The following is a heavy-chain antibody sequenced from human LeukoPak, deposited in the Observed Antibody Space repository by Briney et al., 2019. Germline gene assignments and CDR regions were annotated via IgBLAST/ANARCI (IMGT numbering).Heavy chain of an antibody. J-gene: IGHJ4*02. Sequence: PSETLSLTCTVSGGSISSYYWSWIRQPPGKGLEWIGYIYYSGSTNYNPSLKSRVTISVDTSKNQFSLKLSSVTAADTAVYYCARISVAGYKDFDYWGQGTLVTVSS. CDR3: ARISVAGYKDFDY. CDR1: GGSISSYY. D-gene: IGHD6-19*01. V-gene: IGHV4-59*01. CDR2: IYYSGST.